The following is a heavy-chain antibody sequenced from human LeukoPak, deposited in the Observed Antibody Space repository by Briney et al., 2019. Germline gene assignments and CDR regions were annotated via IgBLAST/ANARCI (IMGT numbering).Heavy chain of an antibody. J-gene: IGHJ4*02. D-gene: IGHD6-13*01. Sequence: GASVKVSCKTSGYTFTSHVIHWVRQAPGHRLDWMGWIDTANGNTQYSQKFQGRVTMTRNTSISTAYMELSSLRSEDTAVYYCARDPRYSSSWYRTFDYWGQGTLVTVSS. CDR1: GYTFTSHV. V-gene: IGHV1-3*04. CDR2: IDTANGNT. CDR3: ARDPRYSSSWYRTFDY.